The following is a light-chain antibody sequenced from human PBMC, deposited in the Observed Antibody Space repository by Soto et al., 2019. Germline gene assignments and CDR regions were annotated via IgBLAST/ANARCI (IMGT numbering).Light chain of an antibody. CDR2: WAS. CDR1: QSVLYGSNNQNY. V-gene: IGKV4-1*01. Sequence: DIVMTQSPDSLAVSLGERATINCKSSQSVLYGSNNQNYLAWYQQKPRQPPKLLIYWASTRESGVPDRFSGSGSGTDFTHTISSLQAEDVAVYYCQQYYNTGTFGQGTKVEIK. CDR3: QQYYNTGT. J-gene: IGKJ1*01.